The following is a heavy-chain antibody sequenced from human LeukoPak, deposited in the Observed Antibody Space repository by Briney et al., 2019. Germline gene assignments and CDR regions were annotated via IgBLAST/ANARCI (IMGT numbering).Heavy chain of an antibody. CDR3: AKDRQQMTPELFDS. CDR1: GFTLSSYA. V-gene: IGHV3-23*01. J-gene: IGHJ4*02. CDR2: ISGSGGST. Sequence: PGGSLRLSCAASGFTLSSYAMSWVRQAPGKGLEWVSAISGSGGSTYYADSVKGRFTISRDNSKNTLYLQMNSLRADDTAVYYCAKDRQQMTPELFDSWGQGTLVTVS. D-gene: IGHD1-14*01.